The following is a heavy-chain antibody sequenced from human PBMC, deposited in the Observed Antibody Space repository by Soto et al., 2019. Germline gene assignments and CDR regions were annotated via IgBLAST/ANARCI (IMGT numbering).Heavy chain of an antibody. CDR3: ARSYSAIFGVARYYYGMDV. Sequence: ESLKISCMGSGYSFTSYWISWVRQMPGKGLEWMGRIDPSDSYTNYSPSFQGHVTISADKSISTAYLQWSSLKASDTAMYYCARSYSAIFGVARYYYGMDVWGQGTTVTVSS. D-gene: IGHD3-3*01. V-gene: IGHV5-10-1*01. CDR1: GYSFTSYW. CDR2: IDPSDSYT. J-gene: IGHJ6*02.